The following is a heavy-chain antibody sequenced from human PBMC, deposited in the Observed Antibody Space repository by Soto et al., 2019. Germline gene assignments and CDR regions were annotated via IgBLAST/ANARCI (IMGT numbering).Heavy chain of an antibody. J-gene: IGHJ5*02. CDR3: ASIYDSSGYYYGNNWFDP. CDR1: GASIGSGDYY. V-gene: IGHV4-31*03. D-gene: IGHD3-22*01. Sequence: SETLSLTCTVSGASIGSGDYYWSWISQHPGKGLEWIGYIYYSGGTYYNPSLKSRVTISVDTSKNQFSLELSSVTAADTAVYYCASIYDSSGYYYGNNWFDPWGQGTLVTVS. CDR2: IYYSGGT.